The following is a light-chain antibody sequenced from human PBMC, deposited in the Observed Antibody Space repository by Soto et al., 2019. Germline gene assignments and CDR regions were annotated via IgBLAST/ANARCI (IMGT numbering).Light chain of an antibody. CDR1: QSVSSNY. V-gene: IGKV3-20*01. CDR2: AAP. CDR3: QQYGSSPQT. J-gene: IGKJ1*01. Sequence: IVFTPSTGNVSLSPGASDTLSCRASQSVSSNYLAWFKQKPGQAHRLLIYAAPSRAAGITDRCSGSGSGADFTLTISSLEPEDLAVYDCQQYGSSPQTFGQGTKVDIK.